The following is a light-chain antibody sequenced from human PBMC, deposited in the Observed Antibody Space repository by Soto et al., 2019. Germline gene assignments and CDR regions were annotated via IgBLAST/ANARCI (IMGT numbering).Light chain of an antibody. CDR2: AAS. CDR3: QHLDSYST. J-gene: IGKJ5*01. V-gene: IGKV1-9*01. Sequence: DIQLTQSPSFLSASVGDRVTITCRASQGISSYLAWYQQKPGKAPKLLIYAASTLQSGVPSRFSGSGSGTEFTPTISSLPPEDFATYSCQHLDSYSTFGQGTRLEIK. CDR1: QGISSY.